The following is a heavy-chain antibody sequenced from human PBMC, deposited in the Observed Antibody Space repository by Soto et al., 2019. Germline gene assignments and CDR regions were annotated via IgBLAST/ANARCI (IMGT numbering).Heavy chain of an antibody. D-gene: IGHD3-22*01. CDR2: IYCSGSS. CDR1: GGSLSSSGSY. CDR3: ASDSSGYYTFDY. J-gene: IGHJ4*02. Sequence: SETLSLTCSVSGGSLSSSGSYWGWIRQPPGKGLEWIGTIYCSGSSYYNPSLKSRVTISEHTSKNQFSLKLSSVTAADTAIYYCASDSSGYYTFDYWAQGTLVTVSS. V-gene: IGHV4-39*01.